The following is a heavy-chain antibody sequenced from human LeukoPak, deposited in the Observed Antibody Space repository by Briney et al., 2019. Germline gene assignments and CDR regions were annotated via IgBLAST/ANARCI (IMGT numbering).Heavy chain of an antibody. CDR1: GGSIRSSSYY. D-gene: IGHD3-22*01. V-gene: IGHV4-39*01. CDR3: ARPVYDSSGYFLY. Sequence: SETLSLTCTVSGGSIRSSSYYWGWIRQPPGKGLEWIGSIYYSGSTYYNPSLRSRVTISADTSKNQFSLKLSPGTAADTAVYYCARPVYDSSGYFLYWGQGTLVTVSS. CDR2: IYYSGST. J-gene: IGHJ4*02.